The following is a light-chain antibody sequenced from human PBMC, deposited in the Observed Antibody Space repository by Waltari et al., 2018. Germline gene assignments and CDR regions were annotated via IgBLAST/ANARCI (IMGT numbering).Light chain of an antibody. CDR2: KND. CDR3: AAWDDSLSGYV. CDR1: TSNVGTKT. V-gene: IGLV1-44*01. J-gene: IGLJ1*01. Sequence: QSVLTQPPSASGTPGERVTISCSGSTSNVGTKTVNWYQHFPGMAPKLLIDKNDRRHSGVPCRFSGSKSGTAASLAISGLQSEDEAFYYGAAWDDSLSGYVFGTGTKVSV.